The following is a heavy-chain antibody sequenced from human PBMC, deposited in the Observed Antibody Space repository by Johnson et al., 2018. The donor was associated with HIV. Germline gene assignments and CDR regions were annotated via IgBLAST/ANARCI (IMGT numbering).Heavy chain of an antibody. CDR2: ISYDGSNK. J-gene: IGHJ3*02. Sequence: QMLLVESGGGLVQPGGSLRLSCAASGFTFSSYGMHWVRQAPGKGLEWVAVISYDGSNKYYADSVKGRFTISRDNSKNTLYLQMNSLRAEDTAVYYCAKEEVLRLELLADDAFDIWGQGTMVTVSS. CDR1: GFTFSSYG. D-gene: IGHD1-7*01. V-gene: IGHV3-30*18. CDR3: AKEEVLRLELLADDAFDI.